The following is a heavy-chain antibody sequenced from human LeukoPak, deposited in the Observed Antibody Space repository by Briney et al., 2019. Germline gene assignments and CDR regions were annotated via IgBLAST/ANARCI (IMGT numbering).Heavy chain of an antibody. Sequence: ASVKVSCKASGYTFTSYGISWVRQAPGQGLEWMGWISAYNGNTNYAQKLQGRVTMTTDTSTSTAYMELRRLRSDDTAVYYCAREGTTYYDILTGFPLWGYYYGMDVWGQGTTVTVSS. V-gene: IGHV1-18*01. CDR2: ISAYNGNT. CDR3: AREGTTYYDILTGFPLWGYYYGMDV. CDR1: GYTFTSYG. D-gene: IGHD3-9*01. J-gene: IGHJ6*02.